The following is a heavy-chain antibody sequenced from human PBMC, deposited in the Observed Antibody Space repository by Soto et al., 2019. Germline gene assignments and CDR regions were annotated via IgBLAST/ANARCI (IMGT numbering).Heavy chain of an antibody. CDR2: ISYDGSNK. Sequence: GGSLRLSCAASGFSFSSYSMHWVRQAPGKGLEWVAVISYDGSNKYYADSVKGRFTISRDNSKNTLYLQMNSLRAEDTAVYYCAKDQATVNRYYYYYGMDVWGQGTTVTVSS. CDR1: GFSFSSYS. CDR3: AKDQATVNRYYYYYGMDV. D-gene: IGHD4-4*01. J-gene: IGHJ6*02. V-gene: IGHV3-30*18.